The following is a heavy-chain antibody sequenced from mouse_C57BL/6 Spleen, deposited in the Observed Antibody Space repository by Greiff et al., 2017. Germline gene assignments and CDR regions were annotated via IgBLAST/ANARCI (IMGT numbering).Heavy chain of an antibody. D-gene: IGHD1-1*01. V-gene: IGHV2-9-1*01. CDR3: ARNEEITTVVSYYFDY. J-gene: IGHJ2*01. CDR2: IWTGGGT. Sequence: QVQLQQSGPGLVAPSQSLSITCTVSGFSLTSYAISWVRQPPGKGLEWLGVIWTGGGTNYNSALKSRLSISKDNSKSQVFLKMNSLQTDDTARYYCARNEEITTVVSYYFDYWGQGTTLTVSS. CDR1: GFSLTSYA.